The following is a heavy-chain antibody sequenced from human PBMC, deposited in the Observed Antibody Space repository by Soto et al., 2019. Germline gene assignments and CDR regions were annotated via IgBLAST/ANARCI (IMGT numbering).Heavy chain of an antibody. J-gene: IGHJ5*02. CDR1: GYIFNSHA. D-gene: IGHD3-10*02. V-gene: IGHV1-3*01. Sequence: ASGKVSCKASGYIFNSHAMHWVRQAPGQRLEWMGWINAGNGNTYYSQNFKDRVTFTRDTIATTVFMELTSLTSEDTAVYYCARDQSGIGYYVDWFDPWGQGTLVTVSS. CDR2: INAGNGNT. CDR3: ARDQSGIGYYVDWFDP.